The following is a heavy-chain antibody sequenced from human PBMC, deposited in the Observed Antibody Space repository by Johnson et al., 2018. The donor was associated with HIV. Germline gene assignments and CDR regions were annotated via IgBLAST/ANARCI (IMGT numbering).Heavy chain of an antibody. D-gene: IGHD6-19*01. CDR3: ARGQWLVPGAFDI. J-gene: IGHJ3*02. Sequence: VQLVESGGGLVQPGGSLRLSCTASGFRFSSSWMHWVRQAPGQGLVWVSRIDSDGRSTAYADSVTGRFTISRDNTKNSLYLQMNSVRDDDTAVYYCARGQWLVPGAFDIWGQGTMVTVSS. CDR1: GFRFSSSW. V-gene: IGHV3-74*03. CDR2: IDSDGRST.